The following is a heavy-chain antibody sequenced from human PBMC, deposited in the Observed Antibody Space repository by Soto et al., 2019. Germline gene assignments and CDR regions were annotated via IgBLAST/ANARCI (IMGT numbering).Heavy chain of an antibody. D-gene: IGHD2-15*01. CDR1: GVFLSESY. J-gene: IGHJ5*02. Sequence: SETLSLTCAVYGVFLSESYWTCIRHAPGKGLEWIGEINHVGGTNYNPSLKSRVTMSVDTSQNQFSLRLISVTAADTAMYFCVRISYKLTPSVLRLAPWAQGTPVTVSX. CDR3: VRISYKLTPSVLRLAP. V-gene: IGHV4-34*01. CDR2: INHVGGT.